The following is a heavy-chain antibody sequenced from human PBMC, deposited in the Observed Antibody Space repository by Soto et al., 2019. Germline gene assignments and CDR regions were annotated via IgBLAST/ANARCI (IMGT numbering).Heavy chain of an antibody. CDR3: AKGVDYSNYFYYYYMDV. D-gene: IGHD4-4*01. CDR1: GFIFSSYG. CDR2: ISYDGSNK. J-gene: IGHJ6*03. Sequence: QVQLVESGGGVVQPGRSLRLSCAASGFIFSSYGMHWVRQAPGKGLEWVAVISYDGSNKYYADSVKGRFTISRDNSKNTLYLQMNSLRAEDTAVYYCAKGVDYSNYFYYYYMDVWGKGTTVTVSS. V-gene: IGHV3-30*18.